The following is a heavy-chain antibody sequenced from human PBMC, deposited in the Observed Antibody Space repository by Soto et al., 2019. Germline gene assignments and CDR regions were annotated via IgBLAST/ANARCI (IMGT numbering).Heavy chain of an antibody. CDR2: ISISSSTI. V-gene: IGHV3-48*02. Sequence: EVQLVESGGGLVQPGGSLRLSCAASGFTFSSYSMIWVRQAPGKGLEWVSYISISSSTIYYADSVNGRFTTSRDNAKNPLFLQMKSLRDEDTAVDYCTRDPYGMDFWGQGTTVTVSS. CDR3: TRDPYGMDF. J-gene: IGHJ6*02. CDR1: GFTFSSYS.